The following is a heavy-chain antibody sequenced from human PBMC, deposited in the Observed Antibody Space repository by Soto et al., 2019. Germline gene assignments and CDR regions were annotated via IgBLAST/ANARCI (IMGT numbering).Heavy chain of an antibody. Sequence: EVQLLESGGGLVQPGGSLRLSCAASGFTFSSYAMSWVRQAPGKGLEWVSAISGSGGSTYYADSVKGRFTISRDNSKNTLYLQMNSLSAEDTAVYYCAKDHIVVVPAAINAFDIWGQGTMVTVSS. D-gene: IGHD2-2*02. CDR1: GFTFSSYA. CDR2: ISGSGGST. V-gene: IGHV3-23*01. J-gene: IGHJ3*02. CDR3: AKDHIVVVPAAINAFDI.